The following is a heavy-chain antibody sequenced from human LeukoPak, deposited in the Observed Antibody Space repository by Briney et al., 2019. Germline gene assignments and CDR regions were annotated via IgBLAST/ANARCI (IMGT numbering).Heavy chain of an antibody. Sequence: SETLSLTCTVSGGSISSRPYYWGWIRQPPGKGLEWIGSIYYSGSTYYNPSLKSRVTISVDTSKNQFSLELTSVTAADTAVYYCARHSGSGSYHSPFGNWGQGTLVTVSS. CDR1: GGSISSRPYY. V-gene: IGHV4-39*01. J-gene: IGHJ4*02. CDR3: ARHSGSGSYHSPFGN. D-gene: IGHD3-10*01. CDR2: IYYSGST.